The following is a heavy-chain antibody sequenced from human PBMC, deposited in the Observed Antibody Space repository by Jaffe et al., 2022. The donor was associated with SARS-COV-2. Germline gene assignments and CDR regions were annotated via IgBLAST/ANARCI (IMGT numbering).Heavy chain of an antibody. CDR1: GFTFSSYA. D-gene: IGHD2-21*01. CDR2: ISYHGSDK. Sequence: QVQLVESGGGVVQPGRSLRLSCAASGFTFSSYAMHWVRQAPGKGLEWVAVISYHGSDKYYPGSVKGRFTISRDNSKNTLYLQMNSLRAEDTAVYYCARDMTTPYFYYYMDVWGKGTTVTVSS. J-gene: IGHJ6*03. CDR3: ARDMTTPYFYYYMDV. V-gene: IGHV3-30*04.